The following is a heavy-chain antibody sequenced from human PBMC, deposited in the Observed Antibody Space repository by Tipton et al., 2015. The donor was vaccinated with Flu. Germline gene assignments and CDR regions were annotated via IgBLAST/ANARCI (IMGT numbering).Heavy chain of an antibody. J-gene: IGHJ2*01. CDR2: IYYSGST. CDR1: GGSITSYY. V-gene: IGHV4-59*08. Sequence: TLSLTCTVSGGSITSYYWSWIRQPPGKGLEWIGYIYYSGSTNYNPSLKSRVTISVDTSKNQFSLKLSSVTAADTAVYYCGAVTPGHWYFDLWGRGTLVTVSS. CDR3: GAVTPGHWYFDL. D-gene: IGHD4-17*01.